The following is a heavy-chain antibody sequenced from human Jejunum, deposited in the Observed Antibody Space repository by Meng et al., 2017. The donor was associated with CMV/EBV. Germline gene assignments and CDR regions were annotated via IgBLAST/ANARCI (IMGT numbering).Heavy chain of an antibody. D-gene: IGHD3-3*01. CDR1: TSYG. Sequence: TSYGIRWVRPAPGQGLEWMWWISAHNGDTNYAQKFQGRITMTADTYKNTAYMELRSLISDDTAVYYCAREGGPRFLETYYYYGMDVWGQGTTVTVSS. CDR2: ISAHNGDT. J-gene: IGHJ6*02. CDR3: AREGGPRFLETYYYYGMDV. V-gene: IGHV1-18*01.